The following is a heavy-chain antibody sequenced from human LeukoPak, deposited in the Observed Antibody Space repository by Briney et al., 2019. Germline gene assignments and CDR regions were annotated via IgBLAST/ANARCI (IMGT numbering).Heavy chain of an antibody. V-gene: IGHV3-43*02. CDR3: ATWAFYHDLDV. Sequence: GGSLRLSCTASGFNIEKYAMHWVRQRPGKGLEWVGVISAEGRTDHADSVRGRFTISRDNSKESLFLQMTSLRDEDTALYYCATWAFYHDLDVWGQGTTVTVYS. D-gene: IGHD3-16*01. CDR2: ISAEGRT. J-gene: IGHJ6*02. CDR1: GFNIEKYA.